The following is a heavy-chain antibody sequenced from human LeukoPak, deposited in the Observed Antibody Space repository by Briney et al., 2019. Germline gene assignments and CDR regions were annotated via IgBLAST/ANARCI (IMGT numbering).Heavy chain of an antibody. CDR3: AKDPGKFWSGHDY. J-gene: IGHJ4*02. CDR1: GFTFSSYG. Sequence: GGSLRLSCAASGFTFSSYGMHWVRQAPGKGLEWVAVISYDGSNKYYADSVKGRFTVSRDNSKNTLYLQMNSLRGEDTAVYYCAKDPGKFWSGHDYWGQGTLVTVSS. CDR2: ISYDGSNK. V-gene: IGHV3-30*18. D-gene: IGHD3-3*01.